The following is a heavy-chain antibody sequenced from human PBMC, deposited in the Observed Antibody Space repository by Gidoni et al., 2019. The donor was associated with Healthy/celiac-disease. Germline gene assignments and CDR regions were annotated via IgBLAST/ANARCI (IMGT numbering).Heavy chain of an antibody. D-gene: IGHD3-9*01. V-gene: IGHV5-10-1*03. CDR2: IDPSDSYT. Sequence: EVQLVQSGAEVKKPGESLRISCKGSGYSFTSYWIRWVRQMPGKGLEWMGRIDPSDSYTNYSPSFQGHVTISADKSISTAYLQWSSLKASDTAMYYCARQYRDYDILGGQGFYGMDVWGQGTTVTVSS. J-gene: IGHJ6*02. CDR3: ARQYRDYDILGGQGFYGMDV. CDR1: GYSFTSYW.